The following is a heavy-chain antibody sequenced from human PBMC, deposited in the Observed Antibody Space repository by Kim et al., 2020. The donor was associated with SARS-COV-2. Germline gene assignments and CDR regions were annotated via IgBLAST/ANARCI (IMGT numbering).Heavy chain of an antibody. D-gene: IGHD7-27*01. J-gene: IGHJ3*01. V-gene: IGHV3-33*01. CDR3: VRWGNNKILDV. CDR2: KK. Sequence: KKVCAASVKVRFTISRDNAKNTLDLQMNSLRAEDSAVYYCVRWGNNKILDVWGPGTMVTVSS.